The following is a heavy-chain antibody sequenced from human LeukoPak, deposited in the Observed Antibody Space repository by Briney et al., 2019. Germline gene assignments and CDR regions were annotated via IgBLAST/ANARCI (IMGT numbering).Heavy chain of an antibody. CDR1: EFTFSAYW. CDR3: VRDLGGRSGH. V-gene: IGHV3-74*01. J-gene: IGHJ4*02. D-gene: IGHD1-26*01. CDR2: IRGDGSMT. Sequence: PGGSLRLSCAASEFTFSAYWMHWVRHAPGKGLVWVSRIRGDGSMTNYADSVKGRFTISRDNAKNTLYLQMNSLRLEDTAVYYCVRDLGGRSGHWGQGTLVTVSS.